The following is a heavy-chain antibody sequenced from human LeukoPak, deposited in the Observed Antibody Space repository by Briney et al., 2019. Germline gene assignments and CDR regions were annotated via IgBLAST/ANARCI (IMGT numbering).Heavy chain of an antibody. CDR1: GFTFSSYS. J-gene: IGHJ4*02. Sequence: GGSLRLSCAASGFTFSSYSMNWVRQAPGKGLEWVSYISSSSSTIYYADSVKGRFTISRDNAKNSLYLQMNSLRAEDTAVYYYARELERYYYDSSGSPRGDYWGQGTLVTVSS. CDR2: ISSSSSTI. D-gene: IGHD3-22*01. CDR3: ARELERYYYDSSGSPRGDY. V-gene: IGHV3-48*04.